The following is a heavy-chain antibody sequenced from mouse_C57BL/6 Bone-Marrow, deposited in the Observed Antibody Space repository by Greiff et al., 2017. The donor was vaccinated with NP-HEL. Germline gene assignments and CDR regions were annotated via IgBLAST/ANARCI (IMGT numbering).Heavy chain of an antibody. CDR3: TRNSLSYYSDYVGFYYAMGY. CDR1: GYTFTDYG. J-gene: IGHJ4*01. Sequence: QVQLQQSGAELVRPGASVTLSCKASGYTFTDYGMHWVKQTPVHGLEWIGAIDPETGGTSYTHKFKGKAILTADKSSSTAYMQLSNLTSEDSAVDYCTRNSLSYYSDYVGFYYAMGYGGQGTAVTVSA. D-gene: IGHD2-13*01. CDR2: IDPETGGT. V-gene: IGHV1-15*01.